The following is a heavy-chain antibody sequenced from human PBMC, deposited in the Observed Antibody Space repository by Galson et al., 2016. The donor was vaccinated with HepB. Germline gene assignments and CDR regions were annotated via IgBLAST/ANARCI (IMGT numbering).Heavy chain of an antibody. V-gene: IGHV1-46*01. J-gene: IGHJ3*02. CDR2: INPTGGSP. D-gene: IGHD4-17*01. Sequence: SVKVSCKAVGYTFTSFYLHWVRQAPGQGLEWMGVINPTGGSPDYAQRFQGRAAMTGDKSTRTVYMELSSLRSDDTAVYYCARMEDPGDYSGLGAFDIWGQGTVVTVSS. CDR3: ARMEDPGDYSGLGAFDI. CDR1: GYTFTSFY.